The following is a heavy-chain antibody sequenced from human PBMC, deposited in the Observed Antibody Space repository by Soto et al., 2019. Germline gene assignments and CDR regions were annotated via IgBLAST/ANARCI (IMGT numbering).Heavy chain of an antibody. D-gene: IGHD6-25*01. Sequence: EVQLLESGGGLVQPGGSLRLSCAASRFTFSSHVMSWVRQAPGKGLEWVSSISGSGGSTLYADSVKGRFTISRDNSKNTQYLQMNSLRAEDTAVYYCAKDRAAIHTPDALDIWGQGTMVTVSS. CDR3: AKDRAAIHTPDALDI. J-gene: IGHJ3*02. V-gene: IGHV3-23*01. CDR1: RFTFSSHV. CDR2: ISGSGGST.